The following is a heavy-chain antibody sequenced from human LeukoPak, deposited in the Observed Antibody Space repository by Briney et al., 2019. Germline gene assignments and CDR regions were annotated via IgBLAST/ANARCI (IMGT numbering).Heavy chain of an antibody. D-gene: IGHD3-10*01. CDR2: IYYSGST. CDR1: GGSISSYY. V-gene: IGHV4-59*08. Sequence: SETLSLTCTVSGGSISSYYWSWIRQPPGKGLEWIGYIYYSGSTNYNPSLKSRVTISVDTSKNQFSLKLSSVTAADTAVYYCARHLDKNYYGSGSYYNDQHNAFDIWGQGTMVTVSS. J-gene: IGHJ3*02. CDR3: ARHLDKNYYGSGSYYNDQHNAFDI.